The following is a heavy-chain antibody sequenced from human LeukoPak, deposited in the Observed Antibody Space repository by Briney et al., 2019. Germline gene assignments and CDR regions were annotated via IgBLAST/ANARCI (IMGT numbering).Heavy chain of an antibody. CDR3: AKEDPFY. Sequence: GRSLRLSCAASGFTFSDYYMSWIRQAPGKGLEWVSYISSSSTYTNYADSVKGRFTISRDNSKNTLYLQMNSLRDEDTAVYYCAKEDPFYWGQGTLVTVSS. V-gene: IGHV3-11*05. CDR2: ISSSSTYT. CDR1: GFTFSDYY. J-gene: IGHJ4*02.